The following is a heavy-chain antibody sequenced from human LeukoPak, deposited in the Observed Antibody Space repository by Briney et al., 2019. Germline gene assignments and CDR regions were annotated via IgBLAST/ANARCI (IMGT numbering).Heavy chain of an antibody. CDR2: IYSGGST. CDR3: PLAGVSGRTY. V-gene: IGHV3-66*01. D-gene: IGHD3-10*01. CDR1: GFTVSSNY. Sequence: GGSLRLSCAASGFTVSSNYMSWVRQAPGKGLEWVSVIYSGGSTYHADSVKGRFTISRDNSKNTLYLQMHSLRVEDTALYYCPLAGVSGRTYWGQGTLVTVSS. J-gene: IGHJ4*02.